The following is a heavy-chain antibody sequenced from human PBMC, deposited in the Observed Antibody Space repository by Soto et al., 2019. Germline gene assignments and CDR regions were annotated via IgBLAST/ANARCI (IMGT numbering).Heavy chain of an antibody. CDR1: GITFRNYA. Sequence: QVQLVESGGGVVKPGRSLRLSCAASGITFRNYAMHWVRQAPGKGLECVAVISYDGGNKFYRDYVKGRFTISRDNSKKTLYLQINSLRDEDTAVYYCARGDREDIAVVIGVRPGEYGVDVWGQGTTGSGSS. CDR2: ISYDGGNK. CDR3: ARGDREDIAVVIGVRPGEYGVDV. D-gene: IGHD2-15*01. J-gene: IGHJ6*02. V-gene: IGHV3-30-3*01.